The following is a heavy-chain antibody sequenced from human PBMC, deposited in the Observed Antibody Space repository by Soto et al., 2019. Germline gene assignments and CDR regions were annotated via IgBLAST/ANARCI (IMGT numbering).Heavy chain of an antibody. J-gene: IGHJ6*02. CDR1: GFTFTSSA. CDR2: IVVGSGNT. CDR3: AADLGRSSYGPYGMDV. D-gene: IGHD5-18*01. Sequence: SGKVSCKASGFTFTSSAVQWVRQARGQRLEWIGWIVVGSGNTNYAQKFQERVTITRDMSTSTAYMELSSLRSEDTAVYYCAADLGRSSYGPYGMDVWGQGTTVTVSS. V-gene: IGHV1-58*01.